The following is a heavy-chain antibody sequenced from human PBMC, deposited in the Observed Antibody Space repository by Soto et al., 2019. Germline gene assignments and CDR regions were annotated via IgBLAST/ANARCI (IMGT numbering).Heavy chain of an antibody. V-gene: IGHV3-23*01. CDR3: TRDLPTPPGRRAGYPGMAV. J-gene: IGHJ6*02. CDR1: GFTFGGYA. D-gene: IGHD5-12*01. Sequence: GGSLRLSCQVSGFTFGGYAMSWVRQAPGKGLEWVALVQSNHVTYYADSVRGRFTVSRDNSKNTLYLHMNSLKTEDTTVNNCTRDLPTPPGRRAGYPGMAVWGHRTTVPVS. CDR2: VQSNHVT.